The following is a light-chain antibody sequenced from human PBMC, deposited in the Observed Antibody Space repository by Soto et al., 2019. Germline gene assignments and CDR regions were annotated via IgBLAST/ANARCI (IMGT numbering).Light chain of an antibody. Sequence: EIVLTQSPGTLSLSPGERATISCRASQSVSSNYLAWYQQKPSQAPRVLIYSATSRATGIPDRFSGSGSRTDFSLTISRLEPEDFAVYYCQQYGSSPTFGQGTKVDIK. V-gene: IGKV3-20*01. CDR2: SAT. J-gene: IGKJ1*01. CDR3: QQYGSSPT. CDR1: QSVSSNY.